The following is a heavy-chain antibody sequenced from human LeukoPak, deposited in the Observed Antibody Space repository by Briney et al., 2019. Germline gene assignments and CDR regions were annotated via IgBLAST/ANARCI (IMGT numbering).Heavy chain of an antibody. CDR2: IYHSGST. D-gene: IGHD4/OR15-4a*01. J-gene: IGHJ5*02. V-gene: IGHV4-30-2*01. CDR3: AREGAYNWFDP. Sequence: PSETLSLTCAVSGGSISSGGYSWSWIRQPPGKGLEWIGYIYHSGSTYYNPSLKSRVTISVDRSKNQFSLKLSSVTAADTAVYYCAREGAYNWFDPWGQGTLVTVSS. CDR1: GGSISSGGYS.